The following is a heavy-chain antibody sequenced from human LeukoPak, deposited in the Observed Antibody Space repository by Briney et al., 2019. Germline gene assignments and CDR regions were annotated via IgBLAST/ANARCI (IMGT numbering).Heavy chain of an antibody. CDR2: IKQDGSEK. CDR3: ARGGGLGAYYYYMDV. Sequence: GGSLRLSCAASGFTFSSYWMSWVRQAPGKGLEWVANIKQDGSEKYYVDSVKGRFTISRDNAKNSLYLQMSSLRAEDTALYYCARGGGLGAYYYYMDVWGKGTTVTVSS. V-gene: IGHV3-7*01. J-gene: IGHJ6*03. CDR1: GFTFSSYW. D-gene: IGHD1-26*01.